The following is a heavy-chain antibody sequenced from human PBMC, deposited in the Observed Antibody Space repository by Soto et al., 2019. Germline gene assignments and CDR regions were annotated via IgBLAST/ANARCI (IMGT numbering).Heavy chain of an antibody. Sequence: QVQLEQSGAEVKKPGSSVKISCKASGGTLSDHGVSWLRQAPGQGLEWVGGTIPVFNTTKYAPKFQGRVTIAADKSTNISYMELGSLRSDETVIYYCARGAYGSGDYYTGGSGFDIWGQGTLVIVSS. CDR1: GGTLSDHG. V-gene: IGHV1-69*06. CDR2: TIPVFNTT. CDR3: ARGAYGSGDYYTGGSGFDI. J-gene: IGHJ3*02. D-gene: IGHD3-10*01.